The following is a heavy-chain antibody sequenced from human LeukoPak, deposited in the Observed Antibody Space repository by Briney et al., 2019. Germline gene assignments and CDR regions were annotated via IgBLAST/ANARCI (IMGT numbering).Heavy chain of an antibody. D-gene: IGHD2-21*02. J-gene: IGHJ5*02. CDR2: IYYSGST. CDR1: GGSISSYY. CDR3: ARSLGIVVVTGLTEDDWFDP. Sequence: SETLSLTCTVSGGSISSYYWSWIRQPPGKGLEWIGYIYYSGSTNYNPSLKSRVTISVDTSKNQFSLKLSSVTAADTAVYYCARSLGIVVVTGLTEDDWFDPWGQGTLVTVSS. V-gene: IGHV4-59*08.